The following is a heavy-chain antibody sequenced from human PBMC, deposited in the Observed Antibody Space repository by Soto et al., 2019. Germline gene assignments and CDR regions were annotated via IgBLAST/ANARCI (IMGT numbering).Heavy chain of an antibody. D-gene: IGHD1-7*01. CDR3: GTWKYGGFDY. V-gene: IGHV4-39*01. CDR2: IYYSGST. J-gene: IGHJ4*02. CDR1: GGSISSSSYY. Sequence: SETLSLTCTVSGGSISSSSYYWGWIRQPPGKGLEWIGSIYYSGSTYYNPSLKSRVTISVDTSKNQFSLKLSSVTAADTAVYYCGTWKYGGFDYWGQGTLVTVSS.